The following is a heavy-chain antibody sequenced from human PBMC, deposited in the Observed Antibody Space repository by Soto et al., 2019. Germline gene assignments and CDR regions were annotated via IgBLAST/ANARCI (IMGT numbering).Heavy chain of an antibody. V-gene: IGHV4-59*08. J-gene: IGHJ6*02. CDR3: ARLRGIVGATNNYYYGMDV. CDR2: IYYSGST. CDR1: GGSISIYY. Sequence: SETLSLTCTVSGGSISIYYWSWIRQPPGKGLEWIGYIYYSGSTNYNPSLKSRVTISVDTSKNQFSLKLSSVTAADTAVYYCARLRGIVGATNNYYYGMDVWGQGTTVTVSS. D-gene: IGHD1-26*01.